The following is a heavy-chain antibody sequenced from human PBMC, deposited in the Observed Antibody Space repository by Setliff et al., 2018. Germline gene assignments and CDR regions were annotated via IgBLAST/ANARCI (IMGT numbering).Heavy chain of an antibody. CDR3: ARDNNYYDSSGYYLLAFDI. Sequence: SVKVSCKASGGTFSSYAISWVRQAPGQGLEWMGGIIPILGIANYAQKFQGRVTITADKSTSTAYMELSSLRSEDTAVYYCARDNNYYDSSGYYLLAFDIWGQGTMVTVSS. V-gene: IGHV1-69*10. CDR2: IIPILGIA. J-gene: IGHJ3*02. CDR1: GGTFSSYA. D-gene: IGHD3-22*01.